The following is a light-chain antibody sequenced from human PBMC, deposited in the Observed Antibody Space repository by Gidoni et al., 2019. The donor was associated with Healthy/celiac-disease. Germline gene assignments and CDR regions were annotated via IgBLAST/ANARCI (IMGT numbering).Light chain of an antibody. CDR1: QGVSSN. J-gene: IGKJ2*01. CDR3: QQYNNWPPYT. CDR2: GAS. Sequence: EIVMTQSPATLSVSPGERATLSCRASQGVSSNLAWYQQKPGQAPRLLIYGASTRATGIPARFSGSGSGTEFTLTISSLQSEDFAVYYCQQYNNWPPYTFXPXTKLEIK. V-gene: IGKV3-15*01.